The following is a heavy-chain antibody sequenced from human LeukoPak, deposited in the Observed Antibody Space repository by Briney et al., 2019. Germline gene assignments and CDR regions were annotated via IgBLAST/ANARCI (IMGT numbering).Heavy chain of an antibody. V-gene: IGHV1-46*01. CDR2: INPSGGST. Sequence: GASVKVSCKASGYTFTSYHMHWVRQAPGQGLEWMGIINPSGGSTSYAQKFQGRVSMTRDTSTSTVYMDLSSLRSEDTAVYYCARPTTVEDYFDYWGQGTLVTVSS. CDR1: GYTFTSYH. D-gene: IGHD4-17*01. J-gene: IGHJ4*02. CDR3: ARPTTVEDYFDY.